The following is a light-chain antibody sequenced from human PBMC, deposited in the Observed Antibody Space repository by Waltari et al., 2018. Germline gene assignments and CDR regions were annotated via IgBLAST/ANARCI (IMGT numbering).Light chain of an antibody. J-gene: IGKJ2*01. CDR1: QRVSSSY. V-gene: IGKV3-20*01. CDR3: QQYDSSPMYT. CDR2: GAS. Sequence: EIVLTQSPGTLSLSPGERATLSCRASQRVSSSYLAWYQQKPGQAPRLLIYGASSRATCIPDRFSGSGSGTDFTLTISRLEPEDFAVYYCQQYDSSPMYTFGQGTKLEIK.